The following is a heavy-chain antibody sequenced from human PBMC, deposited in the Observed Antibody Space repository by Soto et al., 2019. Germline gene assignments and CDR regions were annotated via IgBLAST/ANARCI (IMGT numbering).Heavy chain of an antibody. CDR3: ARDDCSGGSCYRPLDS. Sequence: QVQLVQSGAEVKKPGASVKVSCKASGYTFPSYGISWVRQAPGQGLEWMGWISGYNGNTNYAQMLQGRVTMTTDTSTSTAYMELRSLRSDDTAVYYCARDDCSGGSCYRPLDSWGQGTLVTVSS. V-gene: IGHV1-18*01. J-gene: IGHJ4*02. CDR1: GYTFPSYG. D-gene: IGHD2-15*01. CDR2: ISGYNGNT.